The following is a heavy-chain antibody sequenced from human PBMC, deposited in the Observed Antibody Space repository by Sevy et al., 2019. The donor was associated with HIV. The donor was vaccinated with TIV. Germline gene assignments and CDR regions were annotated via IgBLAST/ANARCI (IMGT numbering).Heavy chain of an antibody. CDR2: VSYDGSKK. Sequence: GGSLRLSCAASGFTFSNYAIHWVRQAPGKGLEWVAVVSYDGSKKYYADSVKGRFTISRDNSKNTLYLQMNSLRVEDTAVYYCARDRSTTWTYYFFDFWGQGTLVTVSS. CDR1: GFTFSNYA. D-gene: IGHD2-2*01. J-gene: IGHJ4*02. CDR3: ARDRSTTWTYYFFDF. V-gene: IGHV3-30*01.